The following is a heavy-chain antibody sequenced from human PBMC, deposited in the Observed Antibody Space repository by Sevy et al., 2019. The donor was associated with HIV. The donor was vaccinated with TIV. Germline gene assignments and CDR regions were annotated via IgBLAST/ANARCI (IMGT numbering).Heavy chain of an antibody. CDR3: SRRGAFEYDSSGFQSH. J-gene: IGHJ4*02. V-gene: IGHV1-18*01. D-gene: IGHD3-22*01. CDR1: GYTFTSFG. Sequence: ASVKVSCKTSGYTFTSFGISWVRQAPGQGLEWVGWISVYNGKTNYAQKFQGRIILTSDTSTRTAHMELRSLRSDDTAVYYCSRRGAFEYDSSGFQSHWGQGTLVTVSS. CDR2: ISVYNGKT.